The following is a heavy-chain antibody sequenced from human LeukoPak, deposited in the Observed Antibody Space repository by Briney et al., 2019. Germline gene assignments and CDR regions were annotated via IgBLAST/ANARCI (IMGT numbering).Heavy chain of an antibody. J-gene: IGHJ4*02. CDR1: GFTFSSYA. V-gene: IGHV3-23*01. Sequence: GGSLRLSCADSGFTFSSYAMSWVRQAPGKGLEWVSAISGSGGSTYYADSVKGRFTISGDNSKNTLYLQMNSLRAEDTAVYYCARYGSGSYYKAPFDYWGQGTLVTVSS. CDR2: ISGSGGST. D-gene: IGHD3-10*01. CDR3: ARYGSGSYYKAPFDY.